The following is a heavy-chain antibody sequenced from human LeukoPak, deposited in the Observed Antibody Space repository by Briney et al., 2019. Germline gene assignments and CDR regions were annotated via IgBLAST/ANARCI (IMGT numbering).Heavy chain of an antibody. CDR2: ICSSGSYI. CDR3: AREEEYNSNSRESFDH. CDR1: GCTFTTYI. J-gene: IGHJ4*02. V-gene: IGHV3-21*01. Sequence: GGSLRLSCPASGCTFTTYIMNWVRQAAAKGLAWVSCICSSGSYIHYTDSVKGRFTISRDNTKNTLYLQMNSVRAEDTAVYYCAREEEYNSNSRESFDHWGQRTLVTVSS. D-gene: IGHD6-6*01.